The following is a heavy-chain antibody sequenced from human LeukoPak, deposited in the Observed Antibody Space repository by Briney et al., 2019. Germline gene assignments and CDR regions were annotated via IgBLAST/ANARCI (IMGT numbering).Heavy chain of an antibody. V-gene: IGHV1-3*01. CDR1: GYTFTSYA. CDR2: INAGNGNT. D-gene: IGHD6-13*01. CDR3: ARVSPRIAAAVGDY. J-gene: IGHJ4*02. Sequence: GASVKVSCKASGYTFTSYAMHWVRQAPGQGLEWMGWINAGNGNTKYSQKFQGRVTITRDTSASTAYMELSSLRSEDTAVYYCARVSPRIAAAVGDYWGQGTLVTVSS.